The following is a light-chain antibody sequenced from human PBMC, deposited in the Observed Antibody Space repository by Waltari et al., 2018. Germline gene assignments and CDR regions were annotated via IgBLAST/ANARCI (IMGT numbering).Light chain of an antibody. CDR2: VKSDGSH. CDR3: QTGGHGTWV. V-gene: IGLV4-69*01. Sequence: QLVLTQSPSPSASLGASFKLTCPLSSGHRTNIIECLQQQPEKGPRFLMNVKSDGSHNKGVGIPDRFSGSSSGAERYLTISSLQSEDEADYYCQTGGHGTWVFGGGTRLTVL. J-gene: IGLJ3*02. CDR1: SGHRTNI.